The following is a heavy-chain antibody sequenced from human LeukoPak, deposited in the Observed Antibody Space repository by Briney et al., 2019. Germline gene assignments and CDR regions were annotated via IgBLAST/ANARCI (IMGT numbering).Heavy chain of an antibody. J-gene: IGHJ6*02. CDR1: GFTFSSYA. Sequence: GGSLRLSCAASGFTFSSYAMSWVRQAPGKGLEWVSTISGSGGSTYYADSVKGRFTISRDNSKDTLYLQMDSLRAEDTAVYYCAKGRNVLRYPYGMDVWGQGTTVTVSS. D-gene: IGHD3-9*01. CDR3: AKGRNVLRYPYGMDV. CDR2: ISGSGGST. V-gene: IGHV3-23*01.